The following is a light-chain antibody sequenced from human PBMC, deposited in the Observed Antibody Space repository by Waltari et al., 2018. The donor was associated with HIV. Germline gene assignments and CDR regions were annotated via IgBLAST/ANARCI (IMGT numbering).Light chain of an antibody. J-gene: IGLJ3*02. CDR2: KDS. CDR1: ALPKQY. CDR3: QSADSSGRDWV. V-gene: IGLV3-25*03. Sequence: SYELTQPPSVSVSPGQTARITCSGDALPKQYAYWYQQKPGQAPVLVIYKDSERPSGIPERFSGSSSGTTVTLTISGVQAEDEADYYCQSADSSGRDWVFGGGTKLTVL.